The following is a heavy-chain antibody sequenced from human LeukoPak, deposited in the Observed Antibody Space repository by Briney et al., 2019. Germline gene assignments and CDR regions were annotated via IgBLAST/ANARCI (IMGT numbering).Heavy chain of an antibody. D-gene: IGHD2-15*01. Sequence: GGSLRLSCAASGFTFSSYAMSWVRQAPGKGLEWVSAISGSGGSTYYADSVKGRFTISRDSSKNTLYLQMNSLRAEDTAVYYCAKDLGYCSGGSCYPDPSLFDYWGQGTLVTVSS. CDR2: ISGSGGST. J-gene: IGHJ4*02. V-gene: IGHV3-23*01. CDR1: GFTFSSYA. CDR3: AKDLGYCSGGSCYPDPSLFDY.